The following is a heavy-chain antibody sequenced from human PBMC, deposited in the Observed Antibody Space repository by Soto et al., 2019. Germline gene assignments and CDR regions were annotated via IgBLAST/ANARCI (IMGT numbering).Heavy chain of an antibody. D-gene: IGHD2-2*03. CDR3: ARAGYCSSTSCKRDYYYYYGMDV. J-gene: IGHJ6*02. V-gene: IGHV4-34*01. CDR1: GGSFSGYY. CDR2: VNHSGST. Sequence: QVQLQQWGAGLLKPSETLSLTCAVYGGSFSGYYWSWIRQPPGKGPEWIGGVNHSGSTNSNPSLKSRVTISVDTSKNQFSLKLSSVTAADTAVYYCARAGYCSSTSCKRDYYYYYGMDVWGQGTTVTVSS.